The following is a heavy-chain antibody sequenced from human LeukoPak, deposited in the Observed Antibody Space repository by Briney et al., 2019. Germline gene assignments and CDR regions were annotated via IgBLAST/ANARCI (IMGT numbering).Heavy chain of an antibody. V-gene: IGHV3-74*01. CDR2: INSDGSST. J-gene: IGHJ4*02. D-gene: IGHD3-3*01. CDR1: GFTSSSYW. Sequence: GGSLRLSCAASGFTSSSYWMHWVRQAPGKGLVWVSRINSDGSSTSYADSVKGRFTISRDNAKNTLYLQMNSLRAEDTAVYYCARADRYDFWSGYSSSTPFDYWGQGTLVTVSS. CDR3: ARADRYDFWSGYSSSTPFDY.